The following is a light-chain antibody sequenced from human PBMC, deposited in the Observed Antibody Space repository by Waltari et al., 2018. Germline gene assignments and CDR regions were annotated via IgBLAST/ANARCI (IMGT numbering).Light chain of an antibody. CDR1: QSFNNY. V-gene: IGKV3-11*01. CDR3: HLYGSART. CDR2: DAS. Sequence: EIVLTQSPATLSLSPGERAVLSCRASQSFNNYLAWYQQKPGQAPRLLIYDASTRATGIAARFSGSGSGTDFTLTISSLEPEDSAVYFCHLYGSARTFGGGTKVEIK. J-gene: IGKJ4*01.